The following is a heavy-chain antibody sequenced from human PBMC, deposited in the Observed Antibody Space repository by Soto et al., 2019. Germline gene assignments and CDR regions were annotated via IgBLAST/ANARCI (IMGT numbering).Heavy chain of an antibody. CDR2: IYYSGST. J-gene: IGHJ6*02. CDR1: GGSISSSSYY. V-gene: IGHV4-39*01. Sequence: QLQLQESGPGLMKPSETLSLTCTVSGGSISSSSYYWGWIRQPPGKGLEWIGSIYYSGSTYYNPSLKCRLTISVATSKNQFSLKLSSVTAADTAVYYCARLPLGIWTTMDVWGQGTTVTVSS. CDR3: ARLPLGIWTTMDV. D-gene: IGHD3-16*01.